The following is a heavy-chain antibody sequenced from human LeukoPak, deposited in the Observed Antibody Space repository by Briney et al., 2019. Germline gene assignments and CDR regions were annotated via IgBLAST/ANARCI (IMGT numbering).Heavy chain of an antibody. D-gene: IGHD2-2*01. CDR3: ARDKFGGSTSYYYYYGMDV. CDR2: ISGSGGST. V-gene: IGHV3-23*01. J-gene: IGHJ6*02. Sequence: GGSLRLSCAASGFTFSSYAMSWVRQAPGKGLEWVSAISGSGGSTYYADSVKGRFTISRDNSKNTLYLQMDSLRAEDTAVYYCARDKFGGSTSYYYYYGMDVWGQGTTVTVSS. CDR1: GFTFSSYA.